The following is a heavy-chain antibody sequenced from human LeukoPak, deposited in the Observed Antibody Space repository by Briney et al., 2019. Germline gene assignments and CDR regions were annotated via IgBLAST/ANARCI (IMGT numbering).Heavy chain of an antibody. CDR2: ISGSGVST. Sequence: GGSLRLSCAASGFTFSTYAMSWVRQAPGKGLEWVSAISGSGVSTYYADSVKGRFTISRDNSKNTLHLQMNSLRAEDTAVYYCARELDGYYDSSGYYNVFDYWGQGTLVTVSS. CDR1: GFTFSTYA. D-gene: IGHD3-22*01. CDR3: ARELDGYYDSSGYYNVFDY. J-gene: IGHJ4*02. V-gene: IGHV3-23*01.